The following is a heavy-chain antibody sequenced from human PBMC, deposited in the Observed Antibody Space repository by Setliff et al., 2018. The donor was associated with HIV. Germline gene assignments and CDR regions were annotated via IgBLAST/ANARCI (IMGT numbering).Heavy chain of an antibody. D-gene: IGHD3-3*01. CDR2: IYYSGST. J-gene: IGHJ6*03. Sequence: PSETLSLTCTVSGGSISSYYWSWIRQPPGKGLEWIGYIYYSGSTNYNPSLKSRVTISVDTSKNQFSLKLSSVTAADTAVYYCARGNYNFWSGYYPLDYYYYYMDVWGKGTTVTVSS. CDR3: ARGNYNFWSGYYPLDYYYYYMDV. V-gene: IGHV4-59*01. CDR1: GGSISSYY.